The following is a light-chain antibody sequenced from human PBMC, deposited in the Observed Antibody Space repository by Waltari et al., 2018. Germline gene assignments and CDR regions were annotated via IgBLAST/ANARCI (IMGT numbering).Light chain of an antibody. CDR1: QSIATN. J-gene: IGKJ5*01. CDR2: DAS. CDR3: QQYNRWPPIT. Sequence: EVVMTQSPATLSVSPGERASLSCRASQSIATNLAWYQQKPGQSPRLHVYDASTRAPSIPARFRGSGSGTEFTLTISSLQSEDSAVYYCQQYNRWPPITFGQGTRLEIK. V-gene: IGKV3-15*01.